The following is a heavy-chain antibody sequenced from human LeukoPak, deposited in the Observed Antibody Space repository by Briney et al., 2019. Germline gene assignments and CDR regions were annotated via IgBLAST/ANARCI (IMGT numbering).Heavy chain of an antibody. CDR1: GFTFSRYA. V-gene: IGHV3-23*01. Sequence: GGSLRLSCAASGFTFSRYAMTWVRQAQGKGLEWVSSIGGSGDTYYADSVKGQFTISRDNSKNTLFLQMNSLRTDDTAVYYCAKYDVVVVAAERWFDPWGQGTLVTVSS. CDR3: AKYDVVVVAAERWFDP. CDR2: IGGSGDT. J-gene: IGHJ5*02. D-gene: IGHD2-15*01.